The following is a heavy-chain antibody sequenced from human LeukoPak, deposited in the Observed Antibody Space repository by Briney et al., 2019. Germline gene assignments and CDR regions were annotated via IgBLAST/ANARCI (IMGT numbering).Heavy chain of an antibody. V-gene: IGHV3-48*03. CDR2: ISSSGSTI. CDR3: ASALGSVGATKDY. Sequence: GGSLRLSCAVSGFTFDDYGMSWVRQAPGKGLEWVSYISSSGSTIYYADSVKGRFAISRDNAKNSLYLQMNSLRAEDTAVYYCASALGSVGATKDYWGQGTLVTVSS. CDR1: GFTFDDYG. D-gene: IGHD1-26*01. J-gene: IGHJ4*02.